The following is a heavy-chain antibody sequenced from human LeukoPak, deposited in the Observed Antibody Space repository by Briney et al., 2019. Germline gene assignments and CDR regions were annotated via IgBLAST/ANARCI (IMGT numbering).Heavy chain of an antibody. Sequence: SETLSLTCTVSGYSISSGYYWGWIRQPPGKGLEWSGSIYHSGSTYYNPSLKSRVTISVDTSKNQFSLKLSSVTAADTAVYYCARVSTYYYDSSGYRYFDYWGQGTLVTVSS. CDR1: GYSISSGYY. CDR3: ARVSTYYYDSSGYRYFDY. D-gene: IGHD3-22*01. J-gene: IGHJ4*02. V-gene: IGHV4-38-2*02. CDR2: IYHSGST.